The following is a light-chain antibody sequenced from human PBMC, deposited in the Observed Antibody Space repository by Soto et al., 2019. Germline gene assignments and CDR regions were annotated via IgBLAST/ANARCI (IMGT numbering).Light chain of an antibody. J-gene: IGKJ1*01. V-gene: IGKV3-15*01. CDR3: QQYNNWRSWT. CDR1: QSISSN. Sequence: EIVMTQSPATLSVSPGERATLSCRATQSISSNLARYQQKPCQAPRLLIYGASTRATGIPARFSGSGSGTEFTQTSSSVQSEDFAVYSCQQYNNWRSWTVGQGTKVEI. CDR2: GAS.